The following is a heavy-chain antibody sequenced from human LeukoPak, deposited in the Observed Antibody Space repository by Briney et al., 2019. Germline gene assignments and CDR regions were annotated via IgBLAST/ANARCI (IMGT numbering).Heavy chain of an antibody. V-gene: IGHV4-39*01. J-gene: IGHJ4*02. D-gene: IGHD6-19*01. CDR2: IYYSGST. Sequence: SETLSLTCTVSGGSISSSSYYWGWIRQPPGKGLEWIGSIYYSGSTYYNPSLKSRVTISVDTSKNQFSLKLSSVTAADTAVYYCARLGYSSGRYAGRFDYWGQGTLVTVSS. CDR3: ARLGYSSGRYAGRFDY. CDR1: GGSISSSSYY.